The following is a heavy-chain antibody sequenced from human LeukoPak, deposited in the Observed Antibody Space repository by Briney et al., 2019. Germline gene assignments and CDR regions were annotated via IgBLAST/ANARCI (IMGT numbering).Heavy chain of an antibody. D-gene: IGHD2-21*01. V-gene: IGHV1-46*03. Sequence: GASVKVSCKASGYTFTSYYMHWVRQAPGQGLEWMGIINPIFGSTSYAQKFQGRVTMTRDKSTSTVYMELGSLRSEDTAVYYCARGWHDCGGDCYSRLLDYWGQGTLVTVSS. CDR1: GYTFTSYY. J-gene: IGHJ4*02. CDR2: INPIFGST. CDR3: ARGWHDCGGDCYSRLLDY.